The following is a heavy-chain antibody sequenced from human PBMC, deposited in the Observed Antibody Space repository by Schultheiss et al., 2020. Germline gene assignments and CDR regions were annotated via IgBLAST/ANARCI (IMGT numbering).Heavy chain of an antibody. CDR3: ARVGGVG. D-gene: IGHD1-26*01. Sequence: GESLKIPCAASGFTFSGSAMHWVRQASGKGLEWVGRIRSKANSYATAYAASVKGRFTISRDDSKNTAYLQMNSLRAEDTAVYYCARVGGVGWGQGTMVTVSS. CDR1: GFTFSGSA. CDR2: IRSKANSYAT. V-gene: IGHV3-73*01. J-gene: IGHJ3*01.